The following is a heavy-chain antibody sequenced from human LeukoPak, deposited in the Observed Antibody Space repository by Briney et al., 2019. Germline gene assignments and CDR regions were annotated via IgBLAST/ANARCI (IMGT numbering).Heavy chain of an antibody. Sequence: SETLSLTCAVYGGSFSGYYWSWIRQPPGKGLEWIGEINHSGSTNYNPSLKSRVTISVDTSKNQSSLKLSSVTAADTAVYYCARNSDTAMVDYWGQGTLVTVSS. CDR1: GGSFSGYY. CDR2: INHSGST. D-gene: IGHD5-18*01. J-gene: IGHJ4*02. CDR3: ARNSDTAMVDY. V-gene: IGHV4-34*01.